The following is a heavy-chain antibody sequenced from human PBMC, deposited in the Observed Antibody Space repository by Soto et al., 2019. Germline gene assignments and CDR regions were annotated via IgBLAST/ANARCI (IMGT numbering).Heavy chain of an antibody. CDR3: ARALTGGARHPLDAFDI. Sequence: PGGSLRLSCAASGFTFDTYWLHWVRQPPGKGLVWVSRINGDGSSTTYADSLKGRFTISRDNAKNTLYLQMNSLRAEDTAVYYCARALTGGARHPLDAFDIWGHGTRVTVSS. CDR1: GFTFDTYW. V-gene: IGHV3-74*01. J-gene: IGHJ3*02. CDR2: INGDGSST. D-gene: IGHD7-27*01.